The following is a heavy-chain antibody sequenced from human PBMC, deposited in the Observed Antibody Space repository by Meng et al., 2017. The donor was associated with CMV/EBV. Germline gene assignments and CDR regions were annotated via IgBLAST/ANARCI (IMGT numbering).Heavy chain of an antibody. Sequence: SLKISCAVSGFIFDDYSMHLVRQAPGKGPEWLLSLNWNSNHIGQAESVKGRFDISRDNAKNSLYLQMNSLRVEDTAVYYCVKDGFSYQSSGGTFESWGQGTRVTVSS. CDR3: VKDGFSYQSSGGTFES. CDR1: GFIFDDYS. J-gene: IGHJ4*02. D-gene: IGHD3-22*01. CDR2: LNWNSNHI. V-gene: IGHV3-9*01.